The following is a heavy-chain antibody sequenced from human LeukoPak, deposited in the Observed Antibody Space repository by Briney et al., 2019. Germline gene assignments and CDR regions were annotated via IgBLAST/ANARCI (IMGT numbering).Heavy chain of an antibody. CDR1: GFTFSSYW. CDR2: INQDASEK. D-gene: IGHD2/OR15-2a*01. Sequence: GGSLRLSCAASGFTFSSYWMSWVRQAPGKGLEWVANINQDASEKYHVVSVKGRFTISRDNAKNSLYLQMNSLSAEDTAVYYCTRVRVSSYYGMDIWGQGTTVTVSS. J-gene: IGHJ6*02. CDR3: TRVRVSSYYGMDI. V-gene: IGHV3-7*05.